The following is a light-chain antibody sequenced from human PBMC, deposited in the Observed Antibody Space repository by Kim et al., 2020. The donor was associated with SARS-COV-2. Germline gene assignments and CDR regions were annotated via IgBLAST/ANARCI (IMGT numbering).Light chain of an antibody. Sequence: AQRKTRQLSCQENNIGVKMMTCKQEKPGQAPVLVIYYDSDRPSGIPERFSGSSSGNTATLTISRVEAGDEADYYCQVWDSSSDHYVFGTGTKVTVL. V-gene: IGLV3-21*04. CDR3: QVWDSSSDHYV. CDR1: NIGVKM. CDR2: YDS. J-gene: IGLJ1*01.